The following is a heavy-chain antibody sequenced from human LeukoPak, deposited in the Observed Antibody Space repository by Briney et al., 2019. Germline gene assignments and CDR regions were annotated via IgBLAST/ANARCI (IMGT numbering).Heavy chain of an antibody. V-gene: IGHV5-51*01. CDR2: IYPGDSDT. CDR1: GYSSTSYW. Sequence: GESLKISCKGSGYSSTSYWIGWVRKMPGKGLEWMGIIYPGDSDTRYSPSFQGQVTISANKSISTAYLQWTSLKASDTAMYYCASIDGYNEDDAFDIWGQGTMVTVSS. D-gene: IGHD5-24*01. CDR3: ASIDGYNEDDAFDI. J-gene: IGHJ3*02.